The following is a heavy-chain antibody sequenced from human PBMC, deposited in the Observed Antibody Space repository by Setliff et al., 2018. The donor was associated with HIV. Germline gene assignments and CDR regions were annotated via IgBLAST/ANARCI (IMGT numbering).Heavy chain of an antibody. Sequence: LSLTCTVSGDSISSTNWWGWIRQPPGKGLEWIGYVYSTGSTNYNPSLKSRVTMSVDTSKNHFSLKPSSVTALDTAVYYCARKLPGMGYFDYWGQGTLVTVSS. J-gene: IGHJ4*02. CDR3: ARKLPGMGYFDY. CDR1: GDSISSTNW. V-gene: IGHV4-28*06. D-gene: IGHD1-26*01. CDR2: VYSTGST.